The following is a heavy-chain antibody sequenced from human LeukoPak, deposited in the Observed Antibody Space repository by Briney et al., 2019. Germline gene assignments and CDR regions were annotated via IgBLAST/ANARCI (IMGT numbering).Heavy chain of an antibody. CDR3: ALGAPFKPFDY. V-gene: IGHV3-48*01. D-gene: IGHD3-16*01. CDR1: GFTFRNYA. CDR2: VSSSSGTI. J-gene: IGHJ4*02. Sequence: GGSLRLSCAASGFTFRNYAMNWVRQAPGKGLEWVSYVSSSSGTIYYADSVKGRFTISRDNAKNSLYLQMNSLRAEDTAVYYCALGAPFKPFDYWGQGTLVTVSS.